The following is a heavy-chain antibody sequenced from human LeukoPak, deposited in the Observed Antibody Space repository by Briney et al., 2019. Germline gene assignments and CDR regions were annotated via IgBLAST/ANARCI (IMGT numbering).Heavy chain of an antibody. J-gene: IGHJ4*02. CDR2: IDPSDSYT. Sequence: GESLKISCKGSGYSFTSYWISRVRRMPGKGLEWMGRIDPSDSYTNYSPSFQGHVTISADKSISTAYLQWSSLKASDTAMYYCARQKATVTPSFDYWGQGTLVTVSS. CDR3: ARQKATVTPSFDY. V-gene: IGHV5-10-1*01. CDR1: GYSFTSYW. D-gene: IGHD4-17*01.